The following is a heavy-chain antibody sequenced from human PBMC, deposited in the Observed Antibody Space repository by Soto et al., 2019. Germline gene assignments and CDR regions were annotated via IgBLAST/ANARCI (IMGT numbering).Heavy chain of an antibody. J-gene: IGHJ5*02. Sequence: SETLXPTFAVSGGSISRGNWWSWVRQPPGKGLEWIGEIYHSGSTNYNPSLKSRVTISVDTSKNQFSLKLSSVTAADTAVYYCARAEVVVAATRLAFDPWGQGTLVTVSS. D-gene: IGHD2-15*01. CDR3: ARAEVVVAATRLAFDP. V-gene: IGHV4-4*02. CDR2: IYHSGST. CDR1: GGSISRGNW.